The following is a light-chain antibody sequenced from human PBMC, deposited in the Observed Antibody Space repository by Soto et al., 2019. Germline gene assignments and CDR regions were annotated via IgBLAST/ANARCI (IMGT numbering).Light chain of an antibody. Sequence: QSVLTQPPSVSGAPGQRVTISCTGSSSNIGAGYDVHWYQQLPGTAPKLLIYGNSNRPSGVPDRFSGSKSGTSASRAITGLQAEDEADYHCQSYDSSLSAFYVFGNGTKLAVL. CDR2: GNS. CDR1: SSNIGAGYD. CDR3: QSYDSSLSAFYV. V-gene: IGLV1-40*01. J-gene: IGLJ1*01.